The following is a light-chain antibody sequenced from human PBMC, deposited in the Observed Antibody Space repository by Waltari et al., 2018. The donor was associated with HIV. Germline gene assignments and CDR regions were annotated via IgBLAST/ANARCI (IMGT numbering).Light chain of an antibody. CDR3: YSYAGSLL. CDR2: DVS. V-gene: IGLV2-11*01. J-gene: IGLJ2*01. Sequence: QSALTQPRSVSGSPGQSVTISCTGSSSDVGGYNYVSWYQQHPTKAPKLIIYDVSERPSGVPDRFSGSKSGIRASLTISGLQAEDEADYYCYSYAGSLLFGGGTKLTVL. CDR1: SSDVGGYNY.